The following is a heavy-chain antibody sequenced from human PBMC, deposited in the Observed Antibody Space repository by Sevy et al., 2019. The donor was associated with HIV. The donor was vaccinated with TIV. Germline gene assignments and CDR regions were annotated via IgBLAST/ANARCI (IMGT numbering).Heavy chain of an antibody. D-gene: IGHD2-15*01. CDR1: GYTFTSYG. V-gene: IGHV1-18*01. J-gene: IGHJ4*02. CDR3: ARDGRRLGYCSGGSCRYYFDY. Sequence: ASVKVSFKASGYTFTSYGISWVRQAPGQGLEWMGWISAYNGNTNFAQKLQGRVTMTTDTSTSTAYMELRSLRSDDTAVYYCARDGRRLGYCSGGSCRYYFDYWGQGTLVTVSS. CDR2: ISAYNGNT.